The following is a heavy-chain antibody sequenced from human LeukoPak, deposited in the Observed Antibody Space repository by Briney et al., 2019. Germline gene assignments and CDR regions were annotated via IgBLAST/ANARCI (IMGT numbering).Heavy chain of an antibody. CDR1: GFTFSSYE. CDR2: ISSSGSTI. Sequence: AGGSLRLSCAASGFTFSSYEMNWVRQAPGKGLEWVSYISSSGSTIYYADSVKGRFTISRDNAKNSLHLQMNSLRAEDTAVYYCARSSTRSHGVYWGQGTLVTVSS. V-gene: IGHV3-48*03. J-gene: IGHJ4*02. D-gene: IGHD2/OR15-2a*01. CDR3: ARSSTRSHGVY.